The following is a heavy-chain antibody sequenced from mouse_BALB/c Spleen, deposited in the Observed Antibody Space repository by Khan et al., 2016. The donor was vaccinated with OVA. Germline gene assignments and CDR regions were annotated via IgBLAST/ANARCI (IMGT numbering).Heavy chain of an antibody. D-gene: IGHD2-3*01. J-gene: IGHJ3*01. Sequence: QVQLKQSGPEPVRPGASVKISCKGSGYTFADSGMHWVRQSHAKSLEWIGVVSTYYGNIKYNQNFEGRATMTVDKSSSTAYMELARMTSEDSAVYFCIRDGSSEFAYWGQGTLVTVSA. CDR2: VSTYYGNI. V-gene: IGHV1S137*01. CDR3: IRDGSSEFAY. CDR1: GYTFADSG.